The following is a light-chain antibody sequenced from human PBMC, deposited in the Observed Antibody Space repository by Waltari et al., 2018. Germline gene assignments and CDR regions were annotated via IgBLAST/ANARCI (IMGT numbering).Light chain of an antibody. Sequence: QSALTQPASVSGSPGQSITISCTGTASDLGNYDHVSWYQQHPGKAPKLIIYDVANRPSGVSDRFSGSKSGNTASLTISGLQAEDKADYYCKSFTNRLTYVFGSGTKVSV. V-gene: IGLV2-14*03. J-gene: IGLJ1*01. CDR3: KSFTNRLTYV. CDR2: DVA. CDR1: ASDLGNYDH.